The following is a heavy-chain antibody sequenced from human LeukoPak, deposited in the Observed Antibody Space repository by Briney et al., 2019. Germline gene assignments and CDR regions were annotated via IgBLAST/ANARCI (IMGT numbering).Heavy chain of an antibody. V-gene: IGHV3-30*02. D-gene: IGHD3-22*01. J-gene: IGHJ4*02. CDR1: GFTFSNYA. Sequence: GGSLRLSCAASGFTFSNYAMHWVRQAPGKGLEWVAFIHYDGSNKYYADSVKGRVTVSRGNSKNTLSLQMNSLRAEDTAVYYCAKASRSIKVVLITTSYYFDYWGQGTLVTVSS. CDR2: IHYDGSNK. CDR3: AKASRSIKVVLITTSYYFDY.